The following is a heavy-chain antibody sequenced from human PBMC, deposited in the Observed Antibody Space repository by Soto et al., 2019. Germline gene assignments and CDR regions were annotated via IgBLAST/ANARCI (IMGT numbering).Heavy chain of an antibody. CDR2: IYYSGST. V-gene: IGHV4-30-4*01. CDR1: GGSICSGDYY. J-gene: IGHJ5*02. CDR3: ARGSLTPRSGSNWFDP. D-gene: IGHD3-22*01. Sequence: PSETLSLTCTVSGGSICSGDYYWSWIRRPPGKGLEGIGYIYYSGSTYYNPSLKSRVTISVDTSKNQFSLKLSSVTAADTAVYYCARGSLTPRSGSNWFDPWGQGTLVTVSS.